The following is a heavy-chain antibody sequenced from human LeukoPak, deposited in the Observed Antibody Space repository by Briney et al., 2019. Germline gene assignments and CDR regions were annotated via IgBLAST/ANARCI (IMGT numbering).Heavy chain of an antibody. CDR2: IRSSGAMI. V-gene: IGHV3-48*02. CDR3: VRDPDALDY. CDR1: GFSFSSYS. Sequence: QPGGSLRLSCETSGFSFSSYSMNWVRQAPGKGLEWVSYIRSSGAMIYYAGSVKGRLTISRDNAKKSVYLQMNSLRDEDTAVYYCVRDPDALDYWGRGTQVTVSS. J-gene: IGHJ4*02.